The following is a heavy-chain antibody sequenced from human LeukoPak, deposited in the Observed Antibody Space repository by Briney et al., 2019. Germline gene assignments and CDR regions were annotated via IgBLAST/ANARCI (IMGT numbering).Heavy chain of an antibody. D-gene: IGHD3-3*01. Sequence: SETLSLTCTVSGGSISSGGYYWSWIRQPPGKGLEWIGYIYHSGSTYYNPSLKSRVTISVDRSKNQFSLKLSSVTAADTAVYYCASYDFWSGFFNWGQGTLVTVSS. CDR1: GGSISSGGYY. V-gene: IGHV4-30-2*01. J-gene: IGHJ4*02. CDR3: ASYDFWSGFFN. CDR2: IYHSGST.